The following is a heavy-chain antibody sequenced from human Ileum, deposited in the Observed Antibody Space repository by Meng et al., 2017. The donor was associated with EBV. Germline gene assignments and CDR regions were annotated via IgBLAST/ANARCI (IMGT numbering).Heavy chain of an antibody. D-gene: IGHD3-16*01. Sequence: QFLLKACAPSVVNLTQILTLTCTFSVLSGSTIGGGVVWILQPPGKALEGRAMIYGKGDKHHSPSLRSRLTITRVTSKRQVVLAMTNMEPVDTATYYCAHKPSGEDFIDYWGQGTLVTVSS. V-gene: IGHV2-5*01. CDR1: VLSGSTIGGG. CDR3: AHKPSGEDFIDY. CDR2: IYGKGDK. J-gene: IGHJ4*02.